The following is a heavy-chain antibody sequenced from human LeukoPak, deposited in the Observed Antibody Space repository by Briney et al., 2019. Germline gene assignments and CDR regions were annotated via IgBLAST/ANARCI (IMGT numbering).Heavy chain of an antibody. D-gene: IGHD3-3*01. CDR2: IKQGGSEK. V-gene: IGHV3-7*01. CDR1: GFTFCILS. CDR3: ARAMGTSYGFWSGSYAVSYYYYMDV. J-gene: IGHJ6*03. Sequence: GGSLTLSCATFGFTFCILSMSCLRQAPGKGGEWVANIKQGGSEKHYVDSVKGLFSISRANAKNSLYLEMSRLRAEDTGVYYCARAMGTSYGFWSGSYAVSYYYYMDVWSEGTTVAV.